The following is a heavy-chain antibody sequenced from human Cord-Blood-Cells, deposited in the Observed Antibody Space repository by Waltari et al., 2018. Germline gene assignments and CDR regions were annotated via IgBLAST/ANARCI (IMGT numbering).Heavy chain of an antibody. D-gene: IGHD6-6*01. CDR2: IYHSGST. V-gene: IGHV4-38-2*01. Sequence: QVQLQESGPGLVKPSETLSLTCAVSGYSISSGYYWGWIRQPPGKGLEWIGSIYHSGSTYSTPSLKSRVTISVDTSKNQFSLKLSSVTAADTAVYYCASIGTRHWYFDLWGRGTLVTVSS. J-gene: IGHJ2*01. CDR3: ASIGTRHWYFDL. CDR1: GYSISSGYY.